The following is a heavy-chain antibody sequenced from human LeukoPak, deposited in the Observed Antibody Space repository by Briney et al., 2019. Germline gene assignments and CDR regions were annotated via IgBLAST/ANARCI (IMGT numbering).Heavy chain of an antibody. Sequence: ASVKVSCKTSGYIFTSHGINWVRQAPGQGLEWMGWISGHNGKTDYGQKLQDRFTMTTDTSTSTVYMELRSLGSDDTAVYYCARGGRSSGSYVWGQGTLVTVSS. CDR2: ISGHNGKT. J-gene: IGHJ4*02. V-gene: IGHV1-18*01. CDR1: GYIFTSHG. D-gene: IGHD1-26*01. CDR3: ARGGRSSGSYV.